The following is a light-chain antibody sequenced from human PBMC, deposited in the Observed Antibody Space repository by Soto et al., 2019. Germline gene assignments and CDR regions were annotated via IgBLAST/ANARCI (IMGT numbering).Light chain of an antibody. CDR1: QNIRTY. V-gene: IGKV1-39*01. CDR2: EAS. Sequence: DIQMTQSPSSLSASVGDRVTITCRARQNIRTYLNWYQQKPGRAPKLLIFEASRLQSGVPSRFSGSGSGTDFTLTITSLQPEDFATYYCLQTYIALWTFGQGNKVE. CDR3: LQTYIALWT. J-gene: IGKJ1*01.